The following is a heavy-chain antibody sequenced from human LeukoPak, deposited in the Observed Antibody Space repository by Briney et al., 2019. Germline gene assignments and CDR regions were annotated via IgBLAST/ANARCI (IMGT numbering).Heavy chain of an antibody. CDR1: GGSISSSSYY. V-gene: IGHV4-39*01. J-gene: IGHJ6*03. CDR3: TKRRGYSFGFDYYYMDV. CDR2: IYSSGST. Sequence: SETLSLTCTVSGGSISSSSYYWGWIRQPPGKGLEWIGSIYSSGSTYYNPSLKSRVTVSFDTSKNQFSLSLTSVTAADTAVYYCTKRRGYSFGFDYYYMDVWGKGTTVTISS. D-gene: IGHD5-18*01.